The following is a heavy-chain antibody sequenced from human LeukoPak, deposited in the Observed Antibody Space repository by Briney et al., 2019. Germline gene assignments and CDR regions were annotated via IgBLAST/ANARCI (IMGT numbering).Heavy chain of an antibody. CDR2: INHSGST. D-gene: IGHD3-22*01. CDR1: GLSFSGYY. CDR3: ARDYYDSSGHLAHDAFDI. J-gene: IGHJ3*02. Sequence: SETLSLTCAVYGLSFSGYYWSWIRQPPGKGLEWIGEINHSGSTNYNPSLKSRVTISVDTSKNQFSLKLSSVTAADTAVYYCARDYYDSSGHLAHDAFDIWGQGTMVTVSS. V-gene: IGHV4-34*01.